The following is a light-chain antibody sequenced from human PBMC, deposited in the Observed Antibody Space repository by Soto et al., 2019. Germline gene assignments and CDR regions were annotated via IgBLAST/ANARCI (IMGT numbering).Light chain of an antibody. CDR2: DAS. V-gene: IGKV1-5*01. J-gene: IGKJ5*01. CDR3: QHRHSYPIT. CDR1: ESIRTW. Sequence: DIQMTQSPSTLSASVGDRVTITCRASESIRTWLAWYQHKPGKAPKFLIYDASTLESGVPSRFSGSRSGTEFTLTISSLQPEDSATYYCQHRHSYPITFGQGTRLEIK.